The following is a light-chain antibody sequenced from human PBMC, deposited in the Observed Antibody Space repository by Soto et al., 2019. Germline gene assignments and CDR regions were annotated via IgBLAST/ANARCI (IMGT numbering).Light chain of an antibody. CDR1: QTISSY. V-gene: IGKV3-20*01. J-gene: IGKJ2*03. CDR2: DAS. CDR3: QQYLSSPPYG. Sequence: EIALTQSPGTLSLSPGERATLSCRASQTISSYLAWYQHKPGQAPRLLIYDASSRATDIPDRFSGSGSGTGFTLAIGRLEPEDFAVYYCQQYLSSPPYGFGQGTKLEIK.